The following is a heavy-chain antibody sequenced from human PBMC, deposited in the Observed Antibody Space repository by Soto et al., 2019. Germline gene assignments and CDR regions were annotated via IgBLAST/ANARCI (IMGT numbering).Heavy chain of an antibody. CDR2: ISGYNGDT. CDR3: ARAKWGEKFDP. V-gene: IGHV1-18*04. Sequence: QVQLVQSGDEVKKPGASVRVSCEASGYTFTSYGVSWVRLAPGQGLEWMGWISGYNGDTFYEEKFQGRVTMTKDASTSTAYMELRSLRSEDTAVYYFARAKWGEKFDPWGQGTLVTVSS. D-gene: IGHD2-8*01. CDR1: GYTFTSYG. J-gene: IGHJ5*02.